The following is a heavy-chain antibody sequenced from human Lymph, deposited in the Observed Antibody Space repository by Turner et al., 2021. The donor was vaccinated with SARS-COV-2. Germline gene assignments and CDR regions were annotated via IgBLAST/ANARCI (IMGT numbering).Heavy chain of an antibody. CDR1: GFTFNIYW. J-gene: IGHJ6*02. D-gene: IGHD3-16*01. CDR3: AREEPIMITFGGVGGGMDF. Sequence: EVQLVESGGGLVQHGGSLRLSCAASGFTFNIYWMHWVRQAPGQGLGRVSRINSDGSRTSYADSGKGRFTISRDNAKNTLYLQMNSLRAEDTAVYYCAREEPIMITFGGVGGGMDFWCQGTTVTVSS. V-gene: IGHV3-74*01. CDR2: INSDGSRT.